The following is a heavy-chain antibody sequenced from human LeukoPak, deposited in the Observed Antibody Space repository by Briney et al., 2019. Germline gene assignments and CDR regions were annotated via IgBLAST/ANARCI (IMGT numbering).Heavy chain of an antibody. J-gene: IGHJ4*02. CDR3: ARVHYGGNAHWFDY. CDR2: IYTSGST. Sequence: SETLSLTCTVPGGSISSYYWSWIRQPAGKGLEWIGRIYTSGSTNYNPSLKSRVTMSVDTSKNQFSLKLSSVTAADTAVYYCARVHYGGNAHWFDYWGQGTLVTVSS. D-gene: IGHD4-23*01. CDR1: GGSISSYY. V-gene: IGHV4-4*07.